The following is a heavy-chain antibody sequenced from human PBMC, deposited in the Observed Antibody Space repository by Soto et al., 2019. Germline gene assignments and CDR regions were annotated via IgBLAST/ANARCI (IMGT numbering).Heavy chain of an antibody. CDR1: GYSFTSYW. J-gene: IGHJ6*02. V-gene: IGHV5-51*01. Sequence: ESLKISCKGSGYSFTSYWIGWVRHIPGKVLEWMGIIYPGDSDTRYSPSFQGQVTISADKSISTAYLQWSSLKASDTAIYYCARTAAAGKYYYGVDVWGQGTTVTVSS. D-gene: IGHD6-13*01. CDR2: IYPGDSDT. CDR3: ARTAAAGKYYYGVDV.